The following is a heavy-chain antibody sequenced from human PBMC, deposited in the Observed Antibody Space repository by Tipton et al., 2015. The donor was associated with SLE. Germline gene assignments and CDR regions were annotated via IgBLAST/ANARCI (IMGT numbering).Heavy chain of an antibody. V-gene: IGHV3-53*01. CDR2: LYRVGRT. CDR1: GFNVSSDF. Sequence: SLRLSCAASGFNVSSDFMTWVRQAPGKGLEWVSLLYRVGRTDYADSVKGRSTISRHNSKDTLFLQVSSLRAEDTAIYYCTKDESASFQHWGQGTLLIVSS. D-gene: IGHD3-3*01. CDR3: TKDESASFQH. J-gene: IGHJ1*01.